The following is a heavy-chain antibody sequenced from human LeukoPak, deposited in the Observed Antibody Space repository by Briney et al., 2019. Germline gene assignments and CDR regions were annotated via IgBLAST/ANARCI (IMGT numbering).Heavy chain of an antibody. J-gene: IGHJ6*02. Sequence: GGSLRLSCAASGFTFSSYSMNWVRQAPGKGLEWVSSISSSSSYIYYADSVKGRFTISRDNAKNSLYLQMNGLRAEDTAVYYCARDPSEELELRYYYGMDVWGQGTTVTVSS. CDR2: ISSSSSYI. V-gene: IGHV3-21*01. CDR1: GFTFSSYS. CDR3: ARDPSEELELRYYYGMDV. D-gene: IGHD1-7*01.